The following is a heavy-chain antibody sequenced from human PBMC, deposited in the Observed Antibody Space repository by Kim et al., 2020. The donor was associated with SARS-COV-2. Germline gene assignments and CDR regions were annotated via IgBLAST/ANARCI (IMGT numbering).Heavy chain of an antibody. CDR2: IWYDGSSK. D-gene: IGHD5-18*01. CDR3: ATDPGQIRGYSYGFDY. Sequence: GGSLRLSCAASGLTFSSYGMHWVRQAPGKGLEWVAVIWYDGSSKYYADSVKGRFTISRDNSKDTVYLQMISLRAEDTAVYFCATDPGQIRGYSYGFDYWGQGTLVTVSS. J-gene: IGHJ4*02. CDR1: GLTFSSYG. V-gene: IGHV3-33*03.